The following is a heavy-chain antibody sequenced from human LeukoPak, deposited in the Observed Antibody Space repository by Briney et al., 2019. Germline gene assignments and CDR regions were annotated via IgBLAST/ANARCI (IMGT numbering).Heavy chain of an antibody. D-gene: IGHD3-22*01. J-gene: IGHJ4*02. V-gene: IGHV1-24*01. CDR3: ARFYYYDSSGYFDY. CDR2: FHPEDGET. Sequence: ASVKVSCKVSGYTVTELSMHWVRQSPGKGLEWMGGFHPEDGETIYAQKFQGRVTMTRDTSTSTVYMELSSLRSEDTAVYYCARFYYYDSSGYFDYWGQGTLVTVSS. CDR1: GYTVTELS.